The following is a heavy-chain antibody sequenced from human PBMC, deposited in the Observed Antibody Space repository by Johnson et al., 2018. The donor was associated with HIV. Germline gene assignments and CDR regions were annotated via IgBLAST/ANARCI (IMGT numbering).Heavy chain of an antibody. CDR2: IGYDGSDK. Sequence: VQLVESGGGLVKPGGSLRLSCAASGFSFNDAWMNWVRQTPVKGVEWVAVIGYDGSDKYYADSVKGRVTISRDNPKNTVYLHINNLRAEDTAVYYCARDLAYNSRWTGAFDIWGQGTMVTGSS. CDR1: GFSFNDAW. CDR3: ARDLAYNSRWTGAFDI. D-gene: IGHD6-13*01. V-gene: IGHV3-30*03. J-gene: IGHJ3*02.